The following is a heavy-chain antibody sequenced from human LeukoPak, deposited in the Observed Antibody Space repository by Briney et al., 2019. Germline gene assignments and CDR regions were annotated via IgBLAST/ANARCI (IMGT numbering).Heavy chain of an antibody. CDR2: VHYSGST. CDR3: ARWYSSGWAFDY. J-gene: IGHJ4*02. Sequence: SETLSLTCTVSGRTISSYHWIWIPPPPGKGLVWSGYVHYSGSTKYNPSRKSRVTISVDTSKNQFSLKLRSGTAAGTAVYYCARWYSSGWAFDYWGEGTLVTVSS. V-gene: IGHV4-59*08. CDR1: GRTISSYH. D-gene: IGHD6-19*01.